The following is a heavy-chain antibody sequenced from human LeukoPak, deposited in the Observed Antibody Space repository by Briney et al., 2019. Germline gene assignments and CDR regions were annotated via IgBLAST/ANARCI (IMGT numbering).Heavy chain of an antibody. CDR3: ARDVWQQLID. V-gene: IGHV3-21*01. D-gene: IGHD6-13*01. J-gene: IGHJ4*02. CDR1: GFTFTTYN. CDR2: ISSSSSYI. Sequence: GGSLRLSCAASGFTFTTYNMNWVRQSPGKGLEWVSFISSSSSYIYYADSVRGRFTISRDNAKNSLYLQMNSLRAEDTAVYYCARDVWQQLIDWGQGTLVTVSS.